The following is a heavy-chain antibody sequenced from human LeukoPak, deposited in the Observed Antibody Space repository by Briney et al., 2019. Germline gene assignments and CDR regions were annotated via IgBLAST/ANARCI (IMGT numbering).Heavy chain of an antibody. CDR1: GFTLRSYW. V-gene: IGHV3-74*01. CDR2: ISTDGSST. J-gene: IGHJ5*02. CDR3: ARGFYDSSGGGFDP. D-gene: IGHD3-22*01. Sequence: GRSLRLSCAASGFTLRSYWMHWVRHAPGKGLEWVARISTDGSSTSYADSVKGRFTVSRDNAKNTLYLQMNSLRVVDTAVYYCARGFYDSSGGGFDPWGQGTLVTVSS.